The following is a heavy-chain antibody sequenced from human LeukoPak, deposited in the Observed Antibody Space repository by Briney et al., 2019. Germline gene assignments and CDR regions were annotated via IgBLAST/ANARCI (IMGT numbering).Heavy chain of an antibody. Sequence: GGSLRLSCAASGFTFSSYGMHWVRQAPGKGLEWVAFIRYDGSNKYYADSVKGRFTISRDNSKNTLYLQMNSLRAEDTAVYYCAKDADYYDSSSRGAFDIWGQGTMVTVSS. CDR2: IRYDGSNK. CDR1: GFTFSSYG. CDR3: AKDADYYDSSSRGAFDI. D-gene: IGHD3-22*01. V-gene: IGHV3-30*02. J-gene: IGHJ3*02.